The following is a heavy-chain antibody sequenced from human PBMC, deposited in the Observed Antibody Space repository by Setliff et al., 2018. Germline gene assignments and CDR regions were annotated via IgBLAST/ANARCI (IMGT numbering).Heavy chain of an antibody. CDR2: IYYSGNT. CDR1: GGSIDSHY. V-gene: IGHV4-59*11. Sequence: SETLSLTCTVSGGSIDSHYWSWIRQPPGKGLEWIGSIYYSGNTNYNPSLKSRVTISIDTSKNQFSLKLSSVTAADTAVYHCARGKTFFGAFIRAFDIWGQGRMVTVSS. J-gene: IGHJ3*02. D-gene: IGHD3-3*01. CDR3: ARGKTFFGAFIRAFDI.